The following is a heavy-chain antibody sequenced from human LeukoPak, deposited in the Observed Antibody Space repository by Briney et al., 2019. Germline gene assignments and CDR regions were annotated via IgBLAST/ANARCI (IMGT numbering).Heavy chain of an antibody. CDR1: GGTFSSYA. CDR2: IIPILGIA. D-gene: IGHD5-18*01. J-gene: IGHJ4*02. CDR3: ARAGIQLWSPIDY. Sequence: GASVKVSCTASGGTFSSYAISWVRQAPGQGLEWMGRIIPILGIANYAQKFQGRVTITADKSTSTAYMELSSLRSEDTAVYYCARAGIQLWSPIDYWGQGTLVTVSS. V-gene: IGHV1-69*04.